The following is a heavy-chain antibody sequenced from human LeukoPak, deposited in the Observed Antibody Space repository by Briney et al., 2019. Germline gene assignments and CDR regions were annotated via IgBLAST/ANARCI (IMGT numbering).Heavy chain of an antibody. V-gene: IGHV1-69*13. D-gene: IGHD5-12*01. CDR1: GGTFSSYA. Sequence: SVKVSCKASGGTFSSYAISWVRQAPGQGLEWMGGIIPIFGTANYAQKFQGRVTITADESTSTAYMGLSSLRSEDTAVYYCARDRDLYSGYDSSPYYFDYWGQGTLVTVSS. CDR3: ARDRDLYSGYDSSPYYFDY. J-gene: IGHJ4*02. CDR2: IIPIFGTA.